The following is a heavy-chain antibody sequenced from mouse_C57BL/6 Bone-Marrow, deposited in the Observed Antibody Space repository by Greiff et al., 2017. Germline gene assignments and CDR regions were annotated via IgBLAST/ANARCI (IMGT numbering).Heavy chain of an antibody. D-gene: IGHD2-4*01. J-gene: IGHJ1*03. V-gene: IGHV1-72*01. CDR3: ARSGDYDWYFDV. CDR1: GYTFTSYW. Sequence: QVQLQQPGAELVKPGASVKLSCKASGYTFTSYWLHWVKQRPGRGLEWIGRIDPKSGGTKYNEKFKSKATLTVDKPSSTAYMQLSSLTSEDSAVYYCARSGDYDWYFDVWGTGTTVTVSS. CDR2: IDPKSGGT.